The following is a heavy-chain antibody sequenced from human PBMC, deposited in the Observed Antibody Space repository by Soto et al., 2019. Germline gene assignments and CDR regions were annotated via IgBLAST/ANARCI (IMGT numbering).Heavy chain of an antibody. CDR3: AKDKGVFNWATSYFDY. CDR1: VFTFSNYA. Sequence: GGSLRLCCAASVFTFSNYAMHWCRQAPGKGLEWVALTSYDGNNEYYTDSVKGRFTISRDNSKNTLFLQMNSPRPEDTAVYYCAKDKGVFNWATSYFDYWGQGALVTVSS. D-gene: IGHD1-1*01. V-gene: IGHV3-30*18. J-gene: IGHJ4*02. CDR2: TSYDGNNE.